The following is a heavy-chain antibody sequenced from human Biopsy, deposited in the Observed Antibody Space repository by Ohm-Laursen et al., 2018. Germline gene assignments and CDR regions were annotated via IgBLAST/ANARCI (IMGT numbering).Heavy chain of an antibody. CDR1: GGSFTGHY. CDR2: ISHTGYT. D-gene: IGHD4-23*01. V-gene: IGHV4-59*11. J-gene: IGHJ1*01. Sequence: SETLSLTCTVSGGSFTGHYWTWIRQPPGKGLEWIGHISHTGYTSYKSSLKSRVTISLHTSRKHFSLWLTSLAAADTAVYYCARGSNEYGGLYFPHWGQGTLVTVSS. CDR3: ARGSNEYGGLYFPH.